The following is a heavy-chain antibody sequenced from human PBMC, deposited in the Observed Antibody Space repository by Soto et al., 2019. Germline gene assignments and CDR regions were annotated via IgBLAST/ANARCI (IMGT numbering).Heavy chain of an antibody. V-gene: IGHV4-30-4*02. CDR2: IYYSGST. CDR1: GAPIISGDHY. CDR3: ARVVGVYDSSGYYRTFDI. D-gene: IGHD3-22*01. J-gene: IGHJ3*02. Sequence: PSDTLSPTYNTSGAPIISGDHYRSWIRQSPGKGLECIGYIYYSGSTYYNPSLKSRVTISVDTSKNQFSLELSSVTAADTAVYYCARVVGVYDSSGYYRTFDIWGQGTMVT.